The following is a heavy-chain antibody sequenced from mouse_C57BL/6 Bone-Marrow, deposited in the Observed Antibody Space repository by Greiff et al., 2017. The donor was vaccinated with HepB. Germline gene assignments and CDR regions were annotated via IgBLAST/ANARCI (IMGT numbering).Heavy chain of an antibody. V-gene: IGHV1-62-2*01. CDR3: ARHEGPISFDY. Sequence: VQLQQSGAELVKPGASVKLSCKASGYTFTEYTIHWVKQRSGQGLEWIGWFYPGSGSRKDNEKFKDKATLTADKSSSTVCMELSRLTSKASAVYFGARHEGPISFDYWGQGTTLTVSS. CDR2: FYPGSGSR. CDR1: GYTFTEYT. J-gene: IGHJ2*01.